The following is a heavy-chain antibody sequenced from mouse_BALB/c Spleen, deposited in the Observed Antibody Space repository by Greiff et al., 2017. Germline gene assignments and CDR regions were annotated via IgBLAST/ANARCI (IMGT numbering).Heavy chain of an antibody. V-gene: IGHV5-6-3*01. J-gene: IGHJ3*01. CDR1: GFTFSSYG. CDR3: ARDRDGNPFAY. CDR2: INSNGGST. D-gene: IGHD2-1*01. Sequence: EVHLVESGGGLVQPGGSLKLSCAASGFTFSSYGMSWVRQTPDKRLELVATINSNGGSTYYPDSVKGRFTISRDNAKNTLYLQMSSLKSEDTAMYYCARDRDGNPFAYWGQGTLVTVSA.